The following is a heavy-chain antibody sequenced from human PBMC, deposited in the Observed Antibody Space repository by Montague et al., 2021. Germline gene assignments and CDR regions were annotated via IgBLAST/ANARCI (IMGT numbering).Heavy chain of an antibody. Sequence: SETLSLTCAVSGDSINTPNWWTWVRQFPGKGLEWIREAYHIGSTNYKPSLKSRVTLSVAKSKNQFSLKMTSVTAADTAIYYCARRGGYSARQYSGWDVWGQGSTVTVSS. V-gene: IGHV4-4*02. CDR3: ARRGGYSARQYSGWDV. CDR1: GDSINTPNW. D-gene: IGHD2-15*01. J-gene: IGHJ6*02. CDR2: AYHIGST.